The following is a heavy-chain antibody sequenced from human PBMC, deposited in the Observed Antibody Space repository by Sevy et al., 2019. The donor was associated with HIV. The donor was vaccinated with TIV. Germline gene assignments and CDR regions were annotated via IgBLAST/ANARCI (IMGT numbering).Heavy chain of an antibody. J-gene: IGHJ6*04. CDR2: IRYDGSNK. D-gene: IGHD2-21*01. CDR1: GFAFSTYD. Sequence: GGSLRLSCAASGFAFSTYDMHWVRQAPGKGLEWVALIRYDGSNKYYADSVKGRFTISRDNSKNTLYLQMNSLRPEDTAVYYCTKDGGILKRLGVGDVWGKGTTVTVSS. V-gene: IGHV3-30*02. CDR3: TKDGGILKRLGVGDV.